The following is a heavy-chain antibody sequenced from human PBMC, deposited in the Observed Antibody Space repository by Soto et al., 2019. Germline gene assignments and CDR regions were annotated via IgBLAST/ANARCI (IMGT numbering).Heavy chain of an antibody. CDR2: IYYSGST. Sequence: PSDTLSLTCTVSGGSISIGDYYWSWIRQPPGKGLEWIGYIYYSGSTYYNPSLKSRVTISVDTSKNQFSLKLSSVTAADTAVYYCARDTRRDGYNSRYYYYYYGMDVWGQGTTVTVSS. V-gene: IGHV4-30-4*02. CDR1: GGSISIGDYY. CDR3: ARDTRRDGYNSRYYYYYYGMDV. J-gene: IGHJ6*02. D-gene: IGHD5-12*01.